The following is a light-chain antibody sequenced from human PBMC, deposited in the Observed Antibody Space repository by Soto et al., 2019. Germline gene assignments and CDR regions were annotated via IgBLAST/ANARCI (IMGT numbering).Light chain of an antibody. CDR3: QQYGNSPPYS. CDR2: GAS. Sequence: IVLTQSPGTLSLSPWERTTLSCRASQSVSRSHLAWYQQRPGQAPRLLIYGASSRATGIADRFSGSGSGTDFTLAISRLEPEDFAVYYCQQYGNSPPYSFGQGTKLEIK. V-gene: IGKV3-20*01. CDR1: QSVSRSH. J-gene: IGKJ2*03.